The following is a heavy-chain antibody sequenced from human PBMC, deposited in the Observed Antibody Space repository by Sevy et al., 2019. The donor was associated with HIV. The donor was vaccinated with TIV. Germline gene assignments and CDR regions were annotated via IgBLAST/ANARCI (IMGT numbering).Heavy chain of an antibody. V-gene: IGHV3-11*01. CDR2: ISNSGSTI. CDR1: KFTFSDYY. CDR3: XXXXXXRYFDF. J-gene: IGHJ2*01. Sequence: GGSLRLSCAASKFTFSDYYMSWIRQAPGKGLEWVSYISNSGSTIYYADSVKGRFTISRYNAQSSMYLQMNRLRAEDXXXXXXXXXXXXRYFDFWGRGTLVTVSS.